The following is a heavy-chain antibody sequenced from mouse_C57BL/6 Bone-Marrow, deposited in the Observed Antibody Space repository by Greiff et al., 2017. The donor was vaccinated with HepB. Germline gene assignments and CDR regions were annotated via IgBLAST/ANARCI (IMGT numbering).Heavy chain of an antibody. Sequence: EVKLVESGGGLVQPGGSMKLSCVASGFTFSNYWMNWVRQSPEKGLEWVAQIRLKSDNYATHYAESVKGRFTISRDDSKSSVYLQMNNLRAEDTGIYYCTGDDYEIAYWGQGTLVTVSA. CDR1: GFTFSNYW. D-gene: IGHD2-4*01. CDR3: TGDDYEIAY. V-gene: IGHV6-3*01. CDR2: IRLKSDNYAT. J-gene: IGHJ3*01.